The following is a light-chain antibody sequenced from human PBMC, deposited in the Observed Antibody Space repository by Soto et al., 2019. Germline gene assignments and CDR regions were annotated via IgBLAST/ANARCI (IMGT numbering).Light chain of an antibody. CDR1: QRIIRN. V-gene: IGKV3-15*01. J-gene: IGKJ4*01. CDR2: GAS. CDR3: LQYNNWPHT. Sequence: MPQSAATLSVSAGQRANLSCRASQRIIRNLDWYQQKPGRAPRLLFYGASTRATGIPARFSGSGSGTEVTLTICSLQSEVFAVDYCLQYNNWPHTCAGGTMIDIK.